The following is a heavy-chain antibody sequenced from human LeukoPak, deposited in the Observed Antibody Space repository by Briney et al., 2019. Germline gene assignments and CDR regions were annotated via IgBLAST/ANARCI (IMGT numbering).Heavy chain of an antibody. J-gene: IGHJ4*02. CDR1: GGSISSYY. D-gene: IGHD1-26*01. CDR3: ARGYSGSYGRFDY. V-gene: IGHV4-59*01. Sequence: PSETLSLTCTVSGGSISSYYWSWIRQPPGKGLEWIGYIYYSGSTSYNPSLKSRVTISVDTSKNQFSLKLSSVTAADAAVYYCARGYSGSYGRFDYWGQGTLVTVSS. CDR2: IYYSGST.